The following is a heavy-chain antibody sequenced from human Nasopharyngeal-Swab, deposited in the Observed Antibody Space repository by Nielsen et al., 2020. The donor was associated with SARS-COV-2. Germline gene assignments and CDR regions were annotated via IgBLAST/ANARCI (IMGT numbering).Heavy chain of an antibody. CDR3: ASSMPAAGSPRFDY. Sequence: GGSLRLSCAASGFSVSSNYMNWVRQAPGKGPEWVSVIYSGGSTYYADSVKGRFTMSRDNSKNTLYLQMNSLRAEDTAAYYCASSMPAAGSPRFDYWGQGTLVTVSS. CDR1: GFSVSSNY. D-gene: IGHD6-13*01. CDR2: IYSGGST. J-gene: IGHJ4*02. V-gene: IGHV3-66*01.